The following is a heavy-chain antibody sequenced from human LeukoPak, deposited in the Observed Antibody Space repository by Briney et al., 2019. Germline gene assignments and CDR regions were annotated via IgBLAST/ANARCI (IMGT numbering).Heavy chain of an antibody. V-gene: IGHV3-23*01. D-gene: IGHD4-17*01. CDR1: GITLSNYG. Sequence: GGSLRLSCAVSGITLSNYGMSWVRQAPGKGLEWVAGISDSGGRTNYADSVKGRFTISRDNSKNTLYLQMNSLRAEDTAVYYCAKPGAKMTTVTTLDYWGQGTLVTVSS. J-gene: IGHJ4*02. CDR2: ISDSGGRT. CDR3: AKPGAKMTTVTTLDY.